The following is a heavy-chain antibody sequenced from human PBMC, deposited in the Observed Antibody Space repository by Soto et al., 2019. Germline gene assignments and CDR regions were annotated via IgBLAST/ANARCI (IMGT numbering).Heavy chain of an antibody. Sequence: PGGSLRLSCAASGFTFSSYAMSWVRQAPGKGLEWVSAISGSGGSTYYADSVKGRFTISRDNSKNTLYLQMNSLRAEDTAVYYCAKGTYYYDSSGLEGAFDIWGQGTMVTVSS. CDR1: GFTFSSYA. J-gene: IGHJ3*02. CDR2: ISGSGGST. D-gene: IGHD3-22*01. V-gene: IGHV3-23*01. CDR3: AKGTYYYDSSGLEGAFDI.